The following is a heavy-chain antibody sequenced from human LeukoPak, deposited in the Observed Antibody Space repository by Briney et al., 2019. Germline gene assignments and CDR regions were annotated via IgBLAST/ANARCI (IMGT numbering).Heavy chain of an antibody. D-gene: IGHD5/OR15-5a*01. V-gene: IGHV1-18*01. CDR3: ARGLRIGFLEY. CDR2: ISAFNGNT. CDR1: GYTFTSYG. J-gene: IGHJ4*02. Sequence: ASLKISCKTSGYTFTSYGVSWVRQAPGQGVEWMGWISAFNGNTKYAQKRQGRVTLTTETSTRTAYMDLRGLTPDDTALYYCARGLRIGFLEYWGQGTLVTVSS.